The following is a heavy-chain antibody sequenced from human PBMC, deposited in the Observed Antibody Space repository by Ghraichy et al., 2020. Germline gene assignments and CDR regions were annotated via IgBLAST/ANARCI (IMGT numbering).Heavy chain of an antibody. CDR1: GGSISSDTYY. CDR3: ARQEGGYVSSVWAFDI. V-gene: IGHV4-39*01. D-gene: IGHD6-13*01. CDR2: IYYSGNT. J-gene: IGHJ3*02. Sequence: SETLSLTCTVSGGSISSDTYYWGWIRQPPGKGLEWIGNIYYSGNTYYNPSLKSRVTISVDTSRNQFSLKLSSVTAADTAVYYCARQEGGYVSSVWAFDIWGQGTMVTVSS.